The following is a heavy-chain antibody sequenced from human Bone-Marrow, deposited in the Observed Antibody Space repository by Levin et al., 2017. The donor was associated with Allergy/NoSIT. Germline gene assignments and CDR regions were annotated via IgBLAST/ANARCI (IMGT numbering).Heavy chain of an antibody. Sequence: ASVKVSCKASGFTFSSYGIHWVRQAPGQRLEWMGCINAGKGNTRYSQKFQGRVTITRDTSASTAYMELTSPTSEDTAVYYCVRELWGSYFFDVWGQGSLVTVSS. CDR2: INAGKGNT. CDR3: VRELWGSYFFDV. J-gene: IGHJ4*02. CDR1: GFTFSSYG. V-gene: IGHV1-3*01. D-gene: IGHD2-21*01.